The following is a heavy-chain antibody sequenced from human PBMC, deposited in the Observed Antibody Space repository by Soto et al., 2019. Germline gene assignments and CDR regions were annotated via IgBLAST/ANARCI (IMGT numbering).Heavy chain of an antibody. CDR3: ARGRVLSPQTGGNYYYHYRMDV. Sequence: PSETLSLTCTVSGGSSSSGGYYWSWIRQHPGKGLEWIGYIYYSGSTYYNPSLKSRVTISVDTSKNQFSLKLSSVTAADTAVYYCARGRVLSPQTGGNYYYHYRMDVWGQGTTVTVSS. J-gene: IGHJ6*02. CDR2: IYYSGST. V-gene: IGHV4-31*03. CDR1: GGSSSSGGYY.